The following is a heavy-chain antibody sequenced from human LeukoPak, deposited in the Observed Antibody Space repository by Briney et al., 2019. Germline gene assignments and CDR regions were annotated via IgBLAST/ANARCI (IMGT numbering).Heavy chain of an antibody. J-gene: IGHJ4*02. CDR2: IYYSGST. D-gene: IGHD2-15*01. CDR3: ARFKIVVVAPTLYFDY. CDR1: GGSISSSSYY. Sequence: PSETLSLTCTVSGGSISSSSYYWGWIRQPPGKGLEWIGSIYYSGSTYYNPSLKSRVTISVDTSKNQFSLKLSSVTAADTAVYYCARFKIVVVAPTLYFDYWGQGTLVTVSS. V-gene: IGHV4-39*01.